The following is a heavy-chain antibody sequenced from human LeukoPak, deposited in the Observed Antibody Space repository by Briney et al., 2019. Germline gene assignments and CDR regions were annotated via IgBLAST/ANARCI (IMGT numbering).Heavy chain of an antibody. CDR2: ISAYNGNT. D-gene: IGHD5-18*01. Sequence: ASVKVSCKASGYTFTSYGISWVRQAPGQGLEWMGWISAYNGNTNYAQELQGRVTMTTDTSTSTAYMELRSLRSDDTAVYYCAKDFEDTSMVYWGSPFDYWGQGTLVTVSS. CDR3: AKDFEDTSMVYWGSPFDY. V-gene: IGHV1-18*01. CDR1: GYTFTSYG. J-gene: IGHJ4*02.